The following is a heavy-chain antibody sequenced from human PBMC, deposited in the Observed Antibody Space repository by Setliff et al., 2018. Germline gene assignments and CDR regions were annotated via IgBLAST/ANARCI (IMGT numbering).Heavy chain of an antibody. CDR2: IRPDGSNK. J-gene: IGHJ4*02. D-gene: IGHD3-22*01. CDR3: AKDTYYYDSSGYYVFDY. V-gene: IGHV3-30*02. Sequence: GESLKISCEGSGFTFSGYGIHWVRQAPGKGLEWVAFIRPDGSNKYYADFVKGRFTISRDNSKNTLYLQMNSLRVEDTAVYYCAKDTYYYDSSGYYVFDYWGQGTLVTVSS. CDR1: GFTFSGYG.